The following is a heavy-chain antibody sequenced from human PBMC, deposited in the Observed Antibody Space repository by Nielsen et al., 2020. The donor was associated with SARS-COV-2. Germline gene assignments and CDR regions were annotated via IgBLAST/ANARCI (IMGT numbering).Heavy chain of an antibody. V-gene: IGHV4-34*01. CDR3: ARGLRLLWFGELSYWFDP. CDR2: INHSGST. Sequence: SETLSLTCTVSGGSISSYYWSWIRQPPGKGLEWIGEINHSGSTNYNPSLKSRVTISVDTSKNQFSLKLSSVTAADTAVYYCARGLRLLWFGELSYWFDPWGQGTLVTVSS. CDR1: GGSISSYY. D-gene: IGHD3-10*01. J-gene: IGHJ5*02.